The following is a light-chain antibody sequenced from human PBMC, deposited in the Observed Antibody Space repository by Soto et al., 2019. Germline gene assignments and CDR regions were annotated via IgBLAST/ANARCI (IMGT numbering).Light chain of an antibody. CDR3: QSYDSSLSGSRV. Sequence: QSVLTQPPSVSWAPGQRVTISCTGSSSNIGAGYDVHWYQQLPGTAPKLLIYGNSNRPSGVPDRFSGSKSGTSASLAITGLQAEDEADYYCQSYDSSLSGSRVFGTGTKVTLL. J-gene: IGLJ1*01. CDR1: SSNIGAGYD. V-gene: IGLV1-40*01. CDR2: GNS.